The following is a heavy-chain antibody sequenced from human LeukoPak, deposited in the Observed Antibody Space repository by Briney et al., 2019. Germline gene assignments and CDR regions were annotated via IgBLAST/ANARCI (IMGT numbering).Heavy chain of an antibody. D-gene: IGHD2-2*01. J-gene: IGHJ6*02. Sequence: SETLSLTCAVYGGSFSGYYWSWIRQCPGKGLEWIGYIYYTGSTYYTPSLKSRVTISIDTANNQFSLKLTSVTAADTAVYYCARVSPMQYYYGMDVWGQGTTVTVSS. CDR2: IYYTGST. CDR3: ARVSPMQYYYGMDV. CDR1: GGSFSGYY. V-gene: IGHV4-34*09.